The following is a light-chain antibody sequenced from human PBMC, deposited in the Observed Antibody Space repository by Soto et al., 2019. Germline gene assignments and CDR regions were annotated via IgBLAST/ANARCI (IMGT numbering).Light chain of an antibody. CDR3: QQYNGYST. V-gene: IGKV1-5*03. CDR2: KAS. J-gene: IGKJ1*01. Sequence: GDRVSRTCRASQSISTWLAWYQHKPGMAPKLLIYKASSLESGVPSRFSGSGSGTEFTLTISSLQPDDFATYYCQQYNGYSTFGQGTRVEIK. CDR1: QSISTW.